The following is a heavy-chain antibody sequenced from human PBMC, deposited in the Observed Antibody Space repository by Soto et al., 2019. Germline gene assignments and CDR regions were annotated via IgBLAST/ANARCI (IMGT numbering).Heavy chain of an antibody. V-gene: IGHV4-30-4*01. CDR3: ARTDLSTKADP. CDR1: GGSISSGDYY. CDR2: IYYSGST. Sequence: SETLSLTCTVSGGSISSGDYYWSWIRQPPGKGLEWIGYIYYSGSTYYNPSLKSRVTISVDTSKNQFSLKLSSVTAADTAVYYCARTDLSTKADPWGQGTLVTVCS. J-gene: IGHJ5*02. D-gene: IGHD2-8*01.